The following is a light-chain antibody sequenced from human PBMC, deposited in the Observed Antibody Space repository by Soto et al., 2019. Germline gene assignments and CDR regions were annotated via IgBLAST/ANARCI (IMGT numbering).Light chain of an antibody. Sequence: QAVVTQPPSASGSPGQSVTISCTGTSSDIGGYNYVSWYQQHPGKAPKLISYEVSKRPSGVPDRFSGSKSGNTASLTVSGLQAEDEADYYCTSYAGSNNLVFAGGTKLTVL. CDR2: EVS. V-gene: IGLV2-8*01. CDR3: TSYAGSNNLV. CDR1: SSDIGGYNY. J-gene: IGLJ3*02.